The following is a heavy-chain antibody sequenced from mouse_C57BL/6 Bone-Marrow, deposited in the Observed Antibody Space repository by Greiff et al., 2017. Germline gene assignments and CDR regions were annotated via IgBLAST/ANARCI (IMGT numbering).Heavy chain of an antibody. CDR1: GFSLTSYG. CDR3: AKKGSSGYFDV. Sequence: VKLVESGPGLVQPSQSLSITCTVSGFSLTSYGVHWVRQSPGKGLEWLGVIWRGGSTDYNAAFMSRLSITKDNSKSQVFFKMNSLQADDTAIYYCAKKGSSGYFDVWGTGTTVTVSS. J-gene: IGHJ1*03. D-gene: IGHD1-1*01. CDR2: IWRGGST. V-gene: IGHV2-5*01.